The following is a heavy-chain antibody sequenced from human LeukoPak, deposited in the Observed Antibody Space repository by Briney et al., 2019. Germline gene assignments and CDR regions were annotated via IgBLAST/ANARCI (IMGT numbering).Heavy chain of an antibody. Sequence: GGSLRLSCAASGFTFSSYGMHWVRQAPGEGLEWVAFIRYDGSDKYYADSVKGRFTISRDNSKNTLYLQMNSLRAEDTAVYYCARRKGIAAATYYYYYYMDVWGKGTTVTISS. CDR2: IRYDGSDK. V-gene: IGHV3-30*02. CDR1: GFTFSSYG. CDR3: ARRKGIAAATYYYYYYMDV. J-gene: IGHJ6*03. D-gene: IGHD6-13*01.